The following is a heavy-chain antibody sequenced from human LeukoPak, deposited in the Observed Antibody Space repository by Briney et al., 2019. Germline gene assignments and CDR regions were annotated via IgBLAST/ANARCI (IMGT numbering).Heavy chain of an antibody. Sequence: PGGSLRLSCAASGITFSRYWIHWVRQAPGKGLVWVARINTDGSTTSYADSVKGRFTISRDNAKNTLYLQMNSLRAEDTAVYSCAIDFTGGQDYWGQGTLVTVSS. CDR2: INTDGSTT. CDR1: GITFSRYW. D-gene: IGHD3-16*01. V-gene: IGHV3-74*01. J-gene: IGHJ4*02. CDR3: AIDFTGGQDY.